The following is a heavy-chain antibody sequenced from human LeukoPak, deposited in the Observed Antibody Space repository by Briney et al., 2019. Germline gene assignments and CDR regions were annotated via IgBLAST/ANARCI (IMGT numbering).Heavy chain of an antibody. D-gene: IGHD2-15*01. CDR3: AKHLGSHAFLFYYMDV. CDR1: QFTFSRFA. V-gene: IGHV3-23*01. CDR2: LSGSGTAT. J-gene: IGHJ6*03. Sequence: PGGSLRLSCEASQFTFSRFAMSWIRQAPGTGLEWVSTLSGSGTATYYADSVKGRFTTSRDNSKDTLYLQMDNLRAYDTAVYYCAKHLGSHAFLFYYMDVWGTGTSVIVS.